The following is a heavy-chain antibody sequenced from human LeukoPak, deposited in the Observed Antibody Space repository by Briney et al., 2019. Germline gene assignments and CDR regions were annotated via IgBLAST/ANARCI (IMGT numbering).Heavy chain of an antibody. Sequence: GGSLRLSCTASGFTFGDYAMSCVREAPGKGLEWVGFSRSKAYGGTTEYAASVKGRFTISRDDSKSIAYLQMNSLKTEDTAVYYCTRVPRRGIDYWVQGTLVTVSS. V-gene: IGHV3-49*04. CDR1: GFTFGDYA. D-gene: IGHD3-16*01. CDR3: TRVPRRGIDY. J-gene: IGHJ4*02. CDR2: SRSKAYGGTT.